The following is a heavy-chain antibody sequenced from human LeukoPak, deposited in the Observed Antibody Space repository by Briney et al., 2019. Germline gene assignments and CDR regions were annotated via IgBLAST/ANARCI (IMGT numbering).Heavy chain of an antibody. V-gene: IGHV3-30-3*01. CDR3: AREYCSSTSCSYDAFDI. CDR1: GFIFSNYW. Sequence: GGSLRLSCEASGFIFSNYWMSWVRQAPGEGLEWVAVISYDGSNKYYADSVKGRFTISRDNSKNTLYLQMNSLRAEDTAVYYCAREYCSSTSCSYDAFDIWGQGTMVTVSS. D-gene: IGHD2-2*01. J-gene: IGHJ3*02. CDR2: ISYDGSNK.